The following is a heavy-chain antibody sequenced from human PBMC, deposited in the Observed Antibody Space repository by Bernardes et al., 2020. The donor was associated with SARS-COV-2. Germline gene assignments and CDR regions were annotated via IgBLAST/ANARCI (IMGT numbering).Heavy chain of an antibody. Sequence: GGSLRLSCAASGFTFSSYSMNWVRQAPGKGLEWVSSISSSSSYIYYADSVKGRFTISRDNAKNSLYLQMNSLRAEDTAVYYCATHNLAEDIVVVLGGDSYYYYCMDVWGQGTTVTVSS. CDR1: GFTFSSYS. D-gene: IGHD2-2*01. CDR2: ISSSSSYI. J-gene: IGHJ6*02. CDR3: ATHNLAEDIVVVLGGDSYYYYCMDV. V-gene: IGHV3-21*01.